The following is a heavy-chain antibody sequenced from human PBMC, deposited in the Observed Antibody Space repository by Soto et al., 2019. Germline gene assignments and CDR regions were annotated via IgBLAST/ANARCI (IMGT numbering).Heavy chain of an antibody. J-gene: IGHJ6*02. CDR1: GYTFTSYG. CDR3: ARDLGVNYYGSGSYYYYYGMDV. D-gene: IGHD3-10*01. Sequence: ASVKVSCKASGYTFTSYGISWVRQAPGQGLEWMGWISAYNGNTNYAQKLQGRVTMTTDTSTSTAYMELRSLGSDDTAVYYCARDLGVNYYGSGSYYYYYGMDVWGQGTTVTVSS. V-gene: IGHV1-18*01. CDR2: ISAYNGNT.